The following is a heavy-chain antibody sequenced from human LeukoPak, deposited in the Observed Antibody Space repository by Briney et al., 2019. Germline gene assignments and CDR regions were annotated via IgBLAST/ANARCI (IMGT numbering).Heavy chain of an antibody. Sequence: TGGSLRLSCAASGFTFSSYAMSWVRQAPGKGLEWVSAISGSSGSTYYADSVKGRFTISRDNSKNTLYLQMNSLRAEDTAVYYCAKDLGYSRGWHYWGQGTLVTVSS. V-gene: IGHV3-23*01. J-gene: IGHJ4*02. CDR2: ISGSSGST. CDR3: AKDLGYSRGWHY. D-gene: IGHD6-19*01. CDR1: GFTFSSYA.